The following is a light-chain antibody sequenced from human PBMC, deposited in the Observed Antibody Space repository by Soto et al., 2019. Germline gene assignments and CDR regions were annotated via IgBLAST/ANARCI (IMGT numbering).Light chain of an antibody. Sequence: QSALTQPRSVSGSPGQSVTISCTGTSSDVGGYNYVSWYQQHPGKAPKFMIYDVSKRPSGVPDRFSGSKSGNTASLTISGLQAEDEADYSCCSYAVTYYVFGTGTKLTVL. CDR1: SSDVGGYNY. J-gene: IGLJ1*01. CDR3: CSYAVTYYV. CDR2: DVS. V-gene: IGLV2-11*01.